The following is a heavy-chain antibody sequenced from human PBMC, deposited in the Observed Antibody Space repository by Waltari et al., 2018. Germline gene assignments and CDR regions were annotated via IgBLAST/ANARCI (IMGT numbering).Heavy chain of an antibody. J-gene: IGHJ6*02. Sequence: QVQLVESGGGVVQPGRSLRPSCAASAFTFRSYAMHWVRQAPGKGLEWVAVISYNERNIYYVDSVKGRFIISRDNSRKMLYLQMNSLRTEDTAVYYCARDYCDRTNCHGMDVWGQGTTVTVSS. CDR3: ARDYCDRTNCHGMDV. CDR2: ISYNERNI. D-gene: IGHD3-22*01. V-gene: IGHV3-30*04. CDR1: AFTFRSYA.